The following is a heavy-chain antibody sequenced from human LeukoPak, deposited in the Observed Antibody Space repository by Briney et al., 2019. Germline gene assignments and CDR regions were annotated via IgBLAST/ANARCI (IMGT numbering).Heavy chain of an antibody. CDR3: AKARSTSWPPLFDP. CDR1: GFTFSSYG. Sequence: PGGSLGLSCAASGFTFSSYGMHWVRQAPGKGLGWVAFIRYDGSNKYYADSVKGRFTISRDNSKNTLYLQMNSLRAEDTAVYYCAKARSTSWPPLFDPWGQGTLVTVSS. D-gene: IGHD2-2*01. CDR2: IRYDGSNK. J-gene: IGHJ5*02. V-gene: IGHV3-30*02.